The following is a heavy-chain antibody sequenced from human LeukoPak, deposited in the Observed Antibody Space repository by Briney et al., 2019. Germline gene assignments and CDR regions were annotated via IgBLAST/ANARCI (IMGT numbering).Heavy chain of an antibody. D-gene: IGHD2-21*02. Sequence: PGGSLRLSCAASGFTFHDYDMSWVRQSPGKGLEWVSGINWNGDRTGYADSVKGRFTISRDNSKNTLYLQMNSLRAEDTAVYYCAKTILAYCGGDCYGYYFDYWGQGTLVTVSS. J-gene: IGHJ4*02. CDR2: INWNGDRT. CDR1: GFTFHDYD. V-gene: IGHV3-20*04. CDR3: AKTILAYCGGDCYGYYFDY.